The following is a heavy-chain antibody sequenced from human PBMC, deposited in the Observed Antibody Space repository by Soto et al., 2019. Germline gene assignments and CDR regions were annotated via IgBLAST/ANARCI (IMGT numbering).Heavy chain of an antibody. D-gene: IGHD1-1*01. CDR3: ARDGQQLAPYAMDV. J-gene: IGHJ6*02. Sequence: QVQLVESGGGVVQPGRSLRLSCVASGFIFKHHAMHWVRQAAGKGLEWVVQIWYDGSHTYYTDSVKGRFTISRDNLKDMVYLQMDSLRAEDTAVYYCARDGQQLAPYAMDVWGQGTTVTVSS. V-gene: IGHV3-33*01. CDR1: GFIFKHHA. CDR2: IWYDGSHT.